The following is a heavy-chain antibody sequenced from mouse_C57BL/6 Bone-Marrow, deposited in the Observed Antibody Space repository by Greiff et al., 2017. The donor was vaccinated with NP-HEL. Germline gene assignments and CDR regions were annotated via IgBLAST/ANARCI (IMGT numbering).Heavy chain of an antibody. D-gene: IGHD2-1*01. Sequence: QVQLQQPGAELVKPGASVKMSCKASGYTFTSYWITWVKQRPGHGLAWIGDIYPGSGSTNYNEKFKSKATLTVDTSSSTAYMQLSSLTSEDSAVYYCARKGIYYGNYLAWFAYWGQGTLVTVSA. CDR1: GYTFTSYW. V-gene: IGHV1-55*01. J-gene: IGHJ3*01. CDR3: ARKGIYYGNYLAWFAY. CDR2: IYPGSGST.